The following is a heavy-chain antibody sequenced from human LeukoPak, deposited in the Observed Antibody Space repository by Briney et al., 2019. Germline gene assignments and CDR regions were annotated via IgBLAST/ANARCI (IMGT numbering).Heavy chain of an antibody. CDR1: GFTFSSFT. D-gene: IGHD1/OR15-1a*01. Sequence: GGSLRLSCAASGFTFSSFTMNWVRQAPGKGLEWVSSITSSTSYIYYADSVKGRFTISRDNSKNTLYLQMSSLRAEDTAVYYCAKDRFGNEHDAFDIWGQGTMVTVSS. CDR2: ITSSTSYI. J-gene: IGHJ3*02. V-gene: IGHV3-21*04. CDR3: AKDRFGNEHDAFDI.